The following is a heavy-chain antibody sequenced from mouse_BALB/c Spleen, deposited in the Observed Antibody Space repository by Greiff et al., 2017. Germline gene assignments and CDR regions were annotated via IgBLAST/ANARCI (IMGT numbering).Heavy chain of an antibody. V-gene: IGHV5-6-5*01. Sequence: EVMLVESGGGLVKPGGSLKLSCAASGFTFSSYAMSWVRQTPEKRLEWVASISSGGSTYYPDSVKGRFTISRDNARNILYLQMSSLRSEDTAMYYCARVLYGSSWFAYWGQGTLVTVSA. D-gene: IGHD1-1*01. CDR1: GFTFSSYA. J-gene: IGHJ3*01. CDR3: ARVLYGSSWFAY. CDR2: ISSGGST.